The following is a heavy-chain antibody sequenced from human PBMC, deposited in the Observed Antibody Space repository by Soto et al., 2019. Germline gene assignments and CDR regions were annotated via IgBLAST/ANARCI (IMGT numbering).Heavy chain of an antibody. D-gene: IGHD6-19*01. V-gene: IGHV4-59*01. CDR3: ARGSKASDWYFDH. CDR2: IYYDGNT. CDR1: GGSFSNYY. Sequence: QVQLQESGPGPVKPTETLPLTCTVSGGSFSNYYWSWIRQPPGKGLEWIGFIYYDGNTNYNPSLRSRVSISLDTSKNQFSLRLSSVTAADTAVYYCARGSKASDWYFDHWGEGTLVTVSS. J-gene: IGHJ4*02.